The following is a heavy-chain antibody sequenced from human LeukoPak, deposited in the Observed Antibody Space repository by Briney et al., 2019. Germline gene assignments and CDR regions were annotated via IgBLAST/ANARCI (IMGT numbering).Heavy chain of an antibody. Sequence: PSETLSLTCTVSGDSISNHYWSWIRQPPGKELEWIGYIYSNGNTNYNPSLKSRVTISIDTSKGQFSLGLTSVSAADTAVLAYRSAWFDYWGQGTLVIVSS. CDR3: RSAWFDY. J-gene: IGHJ4*02. V-gene: IGHV4-59*11. D-gene: IGHD6-25*01. CDR1: GDSISNHY. CDR2: IYSNGNT.